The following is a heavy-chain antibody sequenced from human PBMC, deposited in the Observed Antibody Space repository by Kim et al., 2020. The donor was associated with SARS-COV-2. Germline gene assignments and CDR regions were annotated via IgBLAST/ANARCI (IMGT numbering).Heavy chain of an antibody. D-gene: IGHD2-15*01. CDR3: ARGYCSGGSCLTFLFDY. V-gene: IGHV4-31*02. Sequence: LKSRVTISVDTSKNQFSLKLSSVTAADTAVYYCARGYCSGGSCLTFLFDYWGQGTLVTVSS. J-gene: IGHJ4*02.